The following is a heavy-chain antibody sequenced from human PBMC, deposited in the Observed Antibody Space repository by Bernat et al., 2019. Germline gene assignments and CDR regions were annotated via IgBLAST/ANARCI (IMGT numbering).Heavy chain of an antibody. CDR1: GFTFNTYP. CDR3: AKERGYSYGSLNGYFDY. V-gene: IGHV3-23*01. D-gene: IGHD5-18*01. J-gene: IGHJ4*02. Sequence: EVQLLESGGGLVQPGGSLRLSCAASGFTFNTYPIGWARQAPGGGLEWVSVINGSGGGTFYTDSVKGRFTISRDNSKNTLYRQMNSLRAEDTAVYYCAKERGYSYGSLNGYFDYWGQGTLVTVSS. CDR2: INGSGGGT.